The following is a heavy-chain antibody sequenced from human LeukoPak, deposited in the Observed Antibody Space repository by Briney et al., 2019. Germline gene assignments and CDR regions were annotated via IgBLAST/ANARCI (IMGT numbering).Heavy chain of an antibody. Sequence: SVKVSCKASGGAFSSYTISWVRQAPGQGLEWMGRIIPILGIANYAQKFQGRVTITADKSTSTAYMELSSLRSEDTAVYYCARGVPSDYDILTGSYYFDYWGQGTLVTVSS. V-gene: IGHV1-69*02. CDR3: ARGVPSDYDILTGSYYFDY. J-gene: IGHJ4*02. CDR1: GGAFSSYT. CDR2: IIPILGIA. D-gene: IGHD3-9*01.